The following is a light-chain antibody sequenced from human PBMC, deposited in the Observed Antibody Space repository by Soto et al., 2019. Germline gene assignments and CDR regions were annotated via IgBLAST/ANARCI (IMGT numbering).Light chain of an antibody. Sequence: QSVLTQSSSASASLGSSVKLTCTLSSGHSSYIIAWHQQQPGKAPRYLMKLEGSGSYNKGSGVPDRFSGSSSGADRYLTISNLQFEVEPNYYCKTLVINTVVFGGGTEVTVL. CDR2: LEGSGSY. V-gene: IGLV4-60*02. J-gene: IGLJ2*01. CDR3: KTLVINTVV. CDR1: SGHSSYI.